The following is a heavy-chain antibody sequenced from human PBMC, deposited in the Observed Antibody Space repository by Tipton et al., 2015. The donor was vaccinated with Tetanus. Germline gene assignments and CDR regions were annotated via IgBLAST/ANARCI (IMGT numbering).Heavy chain of an antibody. Sequence: SLRLSRSASDFTFRSYGMHWVRQAPGKGLEWVAVISYDGGSQHYADSVKGRFTISRDNSKDILYLQMDSLRVEDTAVYYCARGTGKYSAGDYWGQGTLVTVSS. CDR1: DFTFRSYG. D-gene: IGHD4-11*01. CDR2: ISYDGGSQ. J-gene: IGHJ4*02. V-gene: IGHV3-30*03. CDR3: ARGTGKYSAGDY.